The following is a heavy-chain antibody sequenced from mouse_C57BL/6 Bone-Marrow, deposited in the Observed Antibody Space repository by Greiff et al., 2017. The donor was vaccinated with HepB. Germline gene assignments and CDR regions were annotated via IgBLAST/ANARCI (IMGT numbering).Heavy chain of an antibody. V-gene: IGHV3-6*01. D-gene: IGHD2-3*01. CDR1: GYSITSGYY. J-gene: IGHJ1*03. Sequence: DVKLQESGPGLVKPSQSLSLTCSVTGYSITSGYYWNWIRQFPGNKLEWMGYISYDGSNNYNPSLNNRISITRDTSKNQFFLKLNSVTTEDTATYYCARDGYYSYWYFDVWGTGTTVTVSS. CDR2: ISYDGSN. CDR3: ARDGYYSYWYFDV.